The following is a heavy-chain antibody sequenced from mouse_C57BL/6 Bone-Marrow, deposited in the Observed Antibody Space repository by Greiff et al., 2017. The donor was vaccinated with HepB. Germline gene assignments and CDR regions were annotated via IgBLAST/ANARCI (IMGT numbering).Heavy chain of an antibody. CDR3: TYYYYFDY. D-gene: IGHD1-1*01. CDR2: IRLKSDNYAT. V-gene: IGHV6-3*01. CDR1: GFTFSNYW. Sequence: EVNLVESGGGLVQPGGSMKLSCVASGFTFSNYWMNWVRQSPEKGLEWVAQIRLKSDNYATHYAESVKGRFTISRDDSKSSVYQQMNNLRAEDTGIYYCTYYYYFDYWGQGTTLTVSS. J-gene: IGHJ2*01.